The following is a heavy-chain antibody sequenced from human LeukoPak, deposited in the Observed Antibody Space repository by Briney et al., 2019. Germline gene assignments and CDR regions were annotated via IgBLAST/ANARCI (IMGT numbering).Heavy chain of an antibody. Sequence: PGGSLRLSCAASGFTFSSYSMNWVRQAPGKGLEWISYISSGSNPIYYADSVKGRFTISRDNAKNSLYLHMDSLRAEDTAVYYCARGAYSSGWAYFDHWGQGTLVTVSS. V-gene: IGHV3-48*04. J-gene: IGHJ4*02. CDR3: ARGAYSSGWAYFDH. CDR1: GFTFSSYS. D-gene: IGHD6-19*01. CDR2: ISSGSNPI.